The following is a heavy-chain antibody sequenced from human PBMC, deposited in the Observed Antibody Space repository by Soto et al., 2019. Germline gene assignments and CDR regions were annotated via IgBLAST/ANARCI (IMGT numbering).Heavy chain of an antibody. D-gene: IGHD3-22*01. Sequence: ASVKVSCKASGYTFTSYGISWVRQAPGQGLEWMGWISAYNGNTNYAQKLQGRVTVTTDTSTSTAYMELRSLRSDDTAVYYCARDWYDSSGYYYLYFDYWGQGTLVTVSS. CDR1: GYTFTSYG. J-gene: IGHJ4*02. CDR2: ISAYNGNT. V-gene: IGHV1-18*01. CDR3: ARDWYDSSGYYYLYFDY.